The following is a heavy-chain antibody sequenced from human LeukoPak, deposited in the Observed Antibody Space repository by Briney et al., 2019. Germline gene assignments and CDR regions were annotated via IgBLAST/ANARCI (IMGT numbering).Heavy chain of an antibody. J-gene: IGHJ5*02. CDR3: ARDPGYCSSTSCYGALSWFDP. CDR1: GGSISSGSYY. D-gene: IGHD2-2*01. V-gene: IGHV4-31*03. CDR2: IYYSGST. Sequence: SQTLSLTCTVSGGSISSGSYYWSWIRQHPGKGLEWIGYIYYSGSTYYNPSLKSRVIISVDMSKNQFSLKLSSVTAADTAVYYCARDPGYCSSTSCYGALSWFDPWGQGTLVTVSS.